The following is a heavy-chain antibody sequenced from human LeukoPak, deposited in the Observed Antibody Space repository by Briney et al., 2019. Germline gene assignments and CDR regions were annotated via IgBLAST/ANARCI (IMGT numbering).Heavy chain of an antibody. CDR2: ITTTSGTV. D-gene: IGHD6-13*01. V-gene: IGHV3-48*01. CDR1: GFTFSGYS. J-gene: IGHJ4*02. CDR3: ARAYSSNWPFDY. Sequence: GGSLRLSCAASGFTFSGYSMNWVRQAPGKELEWVSYITTTSGTVYYADSVKGRFTISRDNANNSPYLQMNSLRAEDTAIYYCARAYSSNWPFDYWGQGTLVTVSS.